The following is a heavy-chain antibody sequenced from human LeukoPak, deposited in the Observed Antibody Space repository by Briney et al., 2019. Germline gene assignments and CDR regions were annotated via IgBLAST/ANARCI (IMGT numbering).Heavy chain of an antibody. V-gene: IGHV3-23*01. D-gene: IGHD6-19*01. CDR2: ISGTGYST. CDR1: GFTFSSYA. CDR3: AKETGSGWYFDY. Sequence: GGSLRLSCAASGFTFSSYAMSWVRQAPGKGLVWVSTISGTGYSTYYADSVKGRFTISRDNSKNALFLQMNSLRAEDTAVYYCAKETGSGWYFDYWGQGTLVTVSS. J-gene: IGHJ4*02.